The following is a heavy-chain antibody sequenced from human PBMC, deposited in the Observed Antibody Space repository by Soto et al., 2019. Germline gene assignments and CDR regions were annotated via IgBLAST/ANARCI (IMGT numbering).Heavy chain of an antibody. D-gene: IGHD4-17*01. CDR3: ARDARSSFDWFDP. Sequence: QVQLVQSGAEVKKPGSSVKVSCKASGGTFSSYTISWVRQAPGQGLEWMGRIIPTLGIANYAQKFQGRVTIAADKSTSTAYMELSSLGSEDTAVYYCARDARSSFDWFDPWGQGTLVTVTS. V-gene: IGHV1-69*08. CDR1: GGTFSSYT. J-gene: IGHJ5*02. CDR2: IIPTLGIA.